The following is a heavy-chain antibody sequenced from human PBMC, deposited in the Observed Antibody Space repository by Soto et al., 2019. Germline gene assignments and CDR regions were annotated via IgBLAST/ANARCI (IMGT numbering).Heavy chain of an antibody. CDR1: GFTFSSYE. CDR3: ARGLLTYGDSRGYYYGMGV. D-gene: IGHD4-17*01. Sequence: GGSLRLSCAASGFTFSSYEMNWVRQAPGKGLERVSYISSSGSTIYYADSVKGRFTISRDNAKNSLYLQMNSLRAEDTAVYYCARGLLTYGDSRGYYYGMGVWGQGTTVTVSS. CDR2: ISSSGSTI. V-gene: IGHV3-48*03. J-gene: IGHJ6*02.